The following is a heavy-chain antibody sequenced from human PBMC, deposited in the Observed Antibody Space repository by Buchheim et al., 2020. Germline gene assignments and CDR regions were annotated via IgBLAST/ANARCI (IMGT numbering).Heavy chain of an antibody. CDR3: ANAARIAAAGTNYYYMDV. D-gene: IGHD6-13*01. CDR1: GFTFSSYG. CDR2: ISYDGSNK. Sequence: QVQLVESGGGVVQPGRSLRLSCAASGFTFSSYGMHWVRQAPGKGLEWVAVISYDGSNKYYADSVKGRFTIPRDNSKNTLYLQMNSLRAEDTAVYYCANAARIAAAGTNYYYMDVWGKGTT. J-gene: IGHJ6*03. V-gene: IGHV3-30*18.